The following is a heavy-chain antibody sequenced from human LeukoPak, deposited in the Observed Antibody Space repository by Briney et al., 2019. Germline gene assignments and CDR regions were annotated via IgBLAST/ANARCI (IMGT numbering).Heavy chain of an antibody. D-gene: IGHD5-24*01. CDR3: SLSKRTSDGSAVDY. CDR1: GGTFNTYD. Sequence: GASVKVSCKASGGTFNTYDINWGRQAPGQGLEWMGRILPGLHITNYAQRFHGRVTISADKSTSTTYLELNNLGSEDTAVYFCSLSKRTSDGSAVDYWGPGTLAAVSS. CDR2: ILPGLHIT. V-gene: IGHV1-69*04. J-gene: IGHJ4*02.